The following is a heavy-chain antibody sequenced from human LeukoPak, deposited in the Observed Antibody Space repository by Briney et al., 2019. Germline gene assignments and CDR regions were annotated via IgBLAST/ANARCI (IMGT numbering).Heavy chain of an antibody. CDR2: IKSKTAGGTT. CDR1: GFTFSNGW. CDR3: SAQGFNYGLDY. Sequence: PGGSLRLSCAASGFTFSNGWMSWVRQAPGKGLEWVGRIKSKTAGGTTDYAAPVKGRFAISRDDSKNTLYLQMNSLKTEDTAVYYCSAQGFNYGLDYWGQGALVTDSS. J-gene: IGHJ4*02. D-gene: IGHD5-18*01. V-gene: IGHV3-15*01.